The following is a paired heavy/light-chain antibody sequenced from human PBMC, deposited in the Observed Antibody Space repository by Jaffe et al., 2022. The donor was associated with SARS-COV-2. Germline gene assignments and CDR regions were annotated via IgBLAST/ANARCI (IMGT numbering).Heavy chain of an antibody. CDR3: AKGKGTYFTSIVDS. CDR2: ISWNSGNT. V-gene: IGHV3-9*01. Sequence: EVQLVESGGGLVQPGRSLRLSCAASGFNFDDYAMHWVRQAPGKGLEWVSGISWNSGNTRYADSVKGRFTISRDNGKNSLDLQMNSLRAEDTALYFCAKGKGTYFTSIVDSWGQGTLVTVSS. CDR1: GFNFDDYA. J-gene: IGHJ4*02. D-gene: IGHD3-10*01.
Light chain of an antibody. CDR1: NSNIGSNA. V-gene: IGLV1-44*01. CDR3: AAWDDSLNGGV. CDR2: TNN. Sequence: QSVLTQPPSASGTPGQRVTVSCSGSNSNIGSNAVNWYQQLPGTAPKLLIYTNNQRPSGVPDRFSGSKSGTSASLAISGLQSEDEADYYCAAWDDSLNGGVFGTGTKVTVL. J-gene: IGLJ1*01.